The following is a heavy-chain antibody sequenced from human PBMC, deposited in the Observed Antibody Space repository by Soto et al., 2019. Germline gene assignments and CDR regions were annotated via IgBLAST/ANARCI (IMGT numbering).Heavy chain of an antibody. V-gene: IGHV1-8*01. D-gene: IGHD2-2*01. J-gene: IGHJ6*02. CDR3: ARDGVVVVPAAHYYYYGMDV. Sequence: ASVKVSCKASGYTFTSYDINWVRQATGQGLEWMGWMNPNSGNTGYAQKFQGRVTMTRNTSISTAYMELSSLRSEDTAVYYCARDGVVVVPAAHYYYYGMDVWGQGTTVTFSS. CDR1: GYTFTSYD. CDR2: MNPNSGNT.